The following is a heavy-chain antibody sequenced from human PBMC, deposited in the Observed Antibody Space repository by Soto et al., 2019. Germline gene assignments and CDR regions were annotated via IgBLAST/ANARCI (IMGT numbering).Heavy chain of an antibody. J-gene: IGHJ4*02. D-gene: IGHD3-22*01. Sequence: QVHLVQSGAEVKQPGASVKVSCKASGYIFTSYGITWVRQAPGQGLEWMGWISTSNGNTNSAQKLQGRVTMTTDTSTSTVYMELRSLRSDDTAIYYCARGWGYDSTDYYYAYWGQGTLVIVSS. CDR3: ARGWGYDSTDYYYAY. CDR2: ISTSNGNT. V-gene: IGHV1-18*01. CDR1: GYIFTSYG.